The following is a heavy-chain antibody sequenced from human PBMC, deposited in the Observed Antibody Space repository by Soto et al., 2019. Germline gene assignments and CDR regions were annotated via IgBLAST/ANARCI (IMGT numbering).Heavy chain of an antibody. CDR2: MNPNSGNT. CDR3: ARGLTRRGKQRRVDDWFDP. CDR1: GYTFTSYD. V-gene: IGHV1-8*01. Sequence: QVQLVQSGAEVKKPGASVKVSCKASGYTFTSYDINWVRQATGQGLEWMGWMNPNSGNTGYAQKFQGRVTMTRNTSISTAYMELSSLRSEDTAVYYCARGLTRRGKQRRVDDWFDPWGQGTLVTVSS. J-gene: IGHJ5*02. D-gene: IGHD1-26*01.